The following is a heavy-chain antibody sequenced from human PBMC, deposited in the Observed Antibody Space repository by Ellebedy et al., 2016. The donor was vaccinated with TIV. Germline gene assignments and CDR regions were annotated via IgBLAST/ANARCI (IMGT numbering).Heavy chain of an antibody. D-gene: IGHD3-22*01. Sequence: GESLKISCAASGFTFSLYDMYWVRQGTGKGLEWVSSIGNAGDTYYPGSVKGRFTISGENAKNSLYLQMNSLRAGDTAAYYCARRGYPDAFDVWGQGTMVTVSS. CDR2: IGNAGDT. CDR1: GFTFSLYD. CDR3: ARRGYPDAFDV. V-gene: IGHV3-13*01. J-gene: IGHJ3*01.